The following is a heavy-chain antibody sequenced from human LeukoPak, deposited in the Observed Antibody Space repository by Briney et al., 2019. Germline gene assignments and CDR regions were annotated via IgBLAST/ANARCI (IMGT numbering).Heavy chain of an antibody. J-gene: IGHJ4*02. CDR3: ARVSGSILVFDY. V-gene: IGHV3-21*01. CDR2: ITSSSNYI. CDR1: GFTFSSYT. Sequence: GGSLRLSCAASGFTFSSYTMNWVRQAPGKGLEWVSSITSSSNYIYYADSVKGRFTISRDNAKNSLYLQMNSLRAEDTAVYYCARVSGSILVFDYWGQGTLVTVSS. D-gene: IGHD1-26*01.